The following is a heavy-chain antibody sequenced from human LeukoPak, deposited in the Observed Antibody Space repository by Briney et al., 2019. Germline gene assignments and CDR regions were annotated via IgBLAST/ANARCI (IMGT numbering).Heavy chain of an antibody. CDR1: GFTFSSYG. Sequence: GGSLRLSCAASGFTFSSYGMHWVRQAPGKGLEWVAVIWYDGSNKYYADSVKGRFTISRDNSKNTLYLQMNSLRAEDTAVYYCARDLSSGYLYYYYGMDVWGQGTTVTVSS. D-gene: IGHD3-22*01. CDR3: ARDLSSGYLYYYYGMDV. CDR2: IWYDGSNK. J-gene: IGHJ6*02. V-gene: IGHV3-33*01.